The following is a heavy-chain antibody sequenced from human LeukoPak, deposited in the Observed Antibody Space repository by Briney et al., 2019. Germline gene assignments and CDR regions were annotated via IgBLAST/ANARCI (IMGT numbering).Heavy chain of an antibody. J-gene: IGHJ4*02. CDR3: ARSPRAWHFDN. V-gene: IGHV3-11*04. CDR2: ISGSGNVI. CDR1: GFPLRDYY. Sequence: GGPLRLSCAASGFPLRDYYMSWIRQAPGKGLEWVSYISGSGNVIYYADSVKGRFTISRDNAKNSLYLQMNSLRAEDTAVYYCARSPRAWHFDNWGQGTLVTVSS.